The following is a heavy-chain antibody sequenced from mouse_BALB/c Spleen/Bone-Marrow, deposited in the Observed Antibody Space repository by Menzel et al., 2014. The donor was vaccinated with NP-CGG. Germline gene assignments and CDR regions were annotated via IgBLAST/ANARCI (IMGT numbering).Heavy chain of an antibody. CDR3: ARFITTGTMDY. V-gene: IGHV2-6-4*01. Sequence: VQLVESGPGLVAPSQSLSITCTVSGFSLSRYSIHWVRQPPGEGLEWLGVIWGGGNTDYNSALKSRLSISKDNSKSQGFLKMNSLQTDDTAMYYCARFITTGTMDYWGQGTSVTVSS. D-gene: IGHD1-1*01. CDR2: IWGGGNT. J-gene: IGHJ4*01. CDR1: GFSLSRYS.